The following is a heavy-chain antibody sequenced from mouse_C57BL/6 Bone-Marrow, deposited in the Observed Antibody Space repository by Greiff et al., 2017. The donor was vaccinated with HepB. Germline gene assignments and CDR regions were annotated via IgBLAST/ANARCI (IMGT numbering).Heavy chain of an antibody. CDR1: GYTFTSYW. D-gene: IGHD2-3*01. Sequence: QVHVKQPGAELVLPGASVKLSCKASGYTFTSYWMHWVKQRPGQGLEWIGEIDPSDSYTNYNEKFKSKATLTVDTSSSTAYMQLSSLTSEDSAVYYCAREGWLLRGGFAYWGQGTLVTVSA. CDR3: AREGWLLRGGFAY. J-gene: IGHJ3*01. CDR2: IDPSDSYT. V-gene: IGHV1-69*01.